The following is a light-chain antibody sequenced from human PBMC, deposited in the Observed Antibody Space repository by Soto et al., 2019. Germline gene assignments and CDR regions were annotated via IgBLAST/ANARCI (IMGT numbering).Light chain of an antibody. Sequence: EIVMTQSPATLSVSPGERATLSCRASQSVSGNLAWYQQKPGQAPRLLIYGASTRATGIPVRFSGSGSGTEFSLTINSLQSEDFAVYYCQQYNNWPLTFGQGTRLEIK. V-gene: IGKV3D-15*01. CDR3: QQYNNWPLT. J-gene: IGKJ5*01. CDR2: GAS. CDR1: QSVSGN.